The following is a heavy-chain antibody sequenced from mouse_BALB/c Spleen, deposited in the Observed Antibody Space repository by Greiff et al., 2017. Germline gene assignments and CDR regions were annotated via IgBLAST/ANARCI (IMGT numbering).Heavy chain of an antibody. V-gene: IGHV3-2*02. J-gene: IGHJ3*01. CDR1: GYSITSDYA. CDR2: ISYSGST. D-gene: IGHD1-1*01. Sequence: VQLKESGPGLVKPSQSLSLTCTVTGYSITSDYAWNWIRQFPGNTLEWMGYISYSGSTSYNPSLKSRISITRDTSKNQFFLQLNSVTTEDTATYYCARGDYYGSNYPWFAYWGQGTLVTVSA. CDR3: ARGDYYGSNYPWFAY.